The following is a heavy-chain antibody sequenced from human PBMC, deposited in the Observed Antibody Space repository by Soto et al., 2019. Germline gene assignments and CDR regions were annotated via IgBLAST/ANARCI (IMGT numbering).Heavy chain of an antibody. CDR3: ARPNDYGDFNWFDP. J-gene: IGHJ5*02. CDR1: GGSISSSSYY. CDR2: IYYSGST. D-gene: IGHD4-17*01. Sequence: SETLSLTCTVSGGSISSSSYYWGWIRKPPGKGLEWIGSIYYSGSTYYNPSLKSRVTISVDTSKNQFSLKLSSVTAADTAVYYCARPNDYGDFNWFDPWGQGTLVTVSS. V-gene: IGHV4-39*01.